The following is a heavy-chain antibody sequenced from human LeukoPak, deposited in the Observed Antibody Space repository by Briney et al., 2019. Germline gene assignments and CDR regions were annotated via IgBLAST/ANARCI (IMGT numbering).Heavy chain of an antibody. CDR3: AKDFSNGDYQDDYYYGMDV. CDR2: LSGSGGTT. D-gene: IGHD4-17*01. Sequence: GGSLRLSCAASGFTFSRYAMTWARQAPGEGLEWVSGLSGSGGTTYYADSVKGRFTISRDNSKNTVYLQMNSLRAEDTAVYYCAKDFSNGDYQDDYYYGMDVWGQGTTVIVSS. V-gene: IGHV3-23*01. CDR1: GFTFSRYA. J-gene: IGHJ6*02.